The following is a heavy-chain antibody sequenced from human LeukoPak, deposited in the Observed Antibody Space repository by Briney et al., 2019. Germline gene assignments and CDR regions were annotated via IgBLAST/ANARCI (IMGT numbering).Heavy chain of an antibody. J-gene: IGHJ4*02. CDR3: ARDEPGPVWFGELRKFNHFDY. Sequence: SETLSLTCTVSGGSISSYYWSWIRQPPGKGLEWIGSIYYSGSTYYNPSLKSRVTISVDTSKNQFSLQLNSVTPEDTAVYYCARDEPGPVWFGELRKFNHFDYWGQGTLVTVSS. D-gene: IGHD3-10*01. CDR2: IYYSGST. CDR1: GGSISSYY. V-gene: IGHV4-59*05.